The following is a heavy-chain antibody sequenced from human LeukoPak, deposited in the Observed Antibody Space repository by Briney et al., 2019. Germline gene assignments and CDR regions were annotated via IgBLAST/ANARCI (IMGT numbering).Heavy chain of an antibody. CDR2: IYCSGST. V-gene: IGHV4-59*01. CDR3: ARGYDSSVIGY. J-gene: IGHJ4*02. CDR1: GGSISSYY. D-gene: IGHD3-22*01. Sequence: PSETLSLTCTVSGGSISSYYWSWIRQPPGKGLEWIGYIYCSGSTNYNPSLKSRVTISVDTSKNQFSLKLSSVTAADTAVYYCARGYDSSVIGYWGQGTLVTVSS.